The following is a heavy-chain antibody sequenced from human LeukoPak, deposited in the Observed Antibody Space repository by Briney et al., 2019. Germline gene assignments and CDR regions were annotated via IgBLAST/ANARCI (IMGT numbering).Heavy chain of an antibody. J-gene: IGHJ4*02. Sequence: GRSLRLSCAAFGFTFDDFAMSWVRHAPGKGLEWVSVISRNSGTIRYVDSVKGRFTISRDNARDSLYLEMNSLRIEDTALYYCAKGDPFDNWGQGTLVTVSS. CDR1: GFTFDDFA. CDR3: AKGDPFDN. CDR2: ISRNSGTI. V-gene: IGHV3-9*01.